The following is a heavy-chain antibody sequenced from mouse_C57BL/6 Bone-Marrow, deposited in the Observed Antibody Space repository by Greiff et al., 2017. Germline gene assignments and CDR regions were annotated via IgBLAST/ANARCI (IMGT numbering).Heavy chain of an antibody. CDR2: ISRGGSYT. CDR3: ARRDKPDY. Sequence: EVQLVESGGDLVKPGGSLKLSCAASGFTFSSYGMSWVRQTPDKRLEWVATISRGGSYTYSPDSVKGRFTFSSANAKNTLYLQRSSQKSEDTSMYYCARRDKPDYWGQGTTLTVSS. V-gene: IGHV5-6*01. CDR1: GFTFSSYG. J-gene: IGHJ2*01.